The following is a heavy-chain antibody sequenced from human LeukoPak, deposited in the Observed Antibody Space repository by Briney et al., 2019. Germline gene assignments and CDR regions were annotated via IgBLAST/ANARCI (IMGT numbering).Heavy chain of an antibody. CDR2: IYSGGST. J-gene: IGHJ5*02. V-gene: IGHV3-66*01. CDR1: GFTVSSNY. CDR3: ARATEPNNWFDP. D-gene: IGHD1-14*01. Sequence: GGSLRLSCAASGFTVSSNYMSWVRQAPGKGLEWVSVIYSGGSTYYADSVKGRFTISRDNSKNTLYLQMNSLRAGDTAVYYCARATEPNNWFDPWGQGTLVTVSS.